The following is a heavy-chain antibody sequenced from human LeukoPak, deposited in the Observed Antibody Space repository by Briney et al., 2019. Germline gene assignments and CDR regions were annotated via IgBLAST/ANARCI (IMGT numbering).Heavy chain of an antibody. CDR2: IYTSGST. CDR3: AVEESGYDLNWFDP. D-gene: IGHD5-12*01. Sequence: SQTLSLTCTVSGGSISSGSYYWSWIRQPAGKGLEWIGRIYTSGSTNYNPSLKSRVTISVDTSKNQFSLKLSSVTAADTAVYYCAVEESGYDLNWFDPWGQGTLVTVSS. J-gene: IGHJ5*02. V-gene: IGHV4-61*02. CDR1: GGSISSGSYY.